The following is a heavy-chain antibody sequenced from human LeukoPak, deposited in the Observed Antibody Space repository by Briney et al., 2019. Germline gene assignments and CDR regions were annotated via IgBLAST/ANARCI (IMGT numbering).Heavy chain of an antibody. CDR2: IYPGDSDT. Sequence: GESLKISCKGSGYSFTSYWIGWVRQMPGKGLEWMGIIYPGDSDTRYSPSSQGQVTISADKSISTAYLQWSSLKASDTAMYYCARRYYYGSGQKYYFDYWGQGTLVTVSS. V-gene: IGHV5-51*01. D-gene: IGHD3-10*01. CDR1: GYSFTSYW. CDR3: ARRYYYGSGQKYYFDY. J-gene: IGHJ4*02.